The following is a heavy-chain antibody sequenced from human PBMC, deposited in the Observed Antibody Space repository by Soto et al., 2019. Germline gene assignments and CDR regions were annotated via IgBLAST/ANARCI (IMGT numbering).Heavy chain of an antibody. CDR3: AKDRGYSGYDWHSFDY. CDR1: GFTFDDYA. Sequence: EVQLVESGGGLVQPGRSLRLSCAASGFTFDDYAMHWVRQAPGKGLEWVSGISWNSGSIGYADSVRGRFTISRDNAKNALYLPMNSLGAEDTALYYCAKDRGYSGYDWHSFDYWGNGTLVTVSS. D-gene: IGHD5-12*01. CDR2: ISWNSGSI. J-gene: IGHJ4*01. V-gene: IGHV3-9*01.